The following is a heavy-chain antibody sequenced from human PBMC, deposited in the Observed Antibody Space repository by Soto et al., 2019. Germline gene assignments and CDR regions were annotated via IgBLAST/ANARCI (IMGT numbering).Heavy chain of an antibody. CDR3: ARSSGWQPLLYNWFDP. CDR2: ISAYNGNT. V-gene: IGHV1-18*01. J-gene: IGHJ5*02. CDR1: GYTFTSNG. Sequence: GASVKVSCKASGYTFTSNGISWVRQAPGQGLEWMGWISAYNGNTNYAQKLQGRVTMTTDTSTSTAYMELRSLRSDDTAVYYCARSSGWQPLLYNWFDPWGQGTLVTVSS. D-gene: IGHD6-19*01.